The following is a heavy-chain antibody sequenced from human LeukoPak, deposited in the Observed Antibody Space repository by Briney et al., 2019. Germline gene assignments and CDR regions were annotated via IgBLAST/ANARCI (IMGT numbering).Heavy chain of an antibody. Sequence: GASLRLSCAASGFSFKDAWMSWVRQAPGKGLEWVGRIFSKSEGGTTDYAAPAKGRFTISRDDSKNTVYLQMNSLKSEDTAVYYCTTDPRDWGQGTLVTVSS. CDR2: IFSKSEGGTT. CDR1: GFSFKDAW. D-gene: IGHD3-10*01. V-gene: IGHV3-15*01. J-gene: IGHJ4*02. CDR3: TTDPRD.